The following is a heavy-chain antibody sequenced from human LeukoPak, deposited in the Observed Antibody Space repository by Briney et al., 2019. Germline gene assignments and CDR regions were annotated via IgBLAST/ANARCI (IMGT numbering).Heavy chain of an antibody. CDR2: IYNSGST. V-gene: IGHV4-59*08. J-gene: IGHJ4*02. Sequence: SETLSLTCSVSGGSISNYYWSWIRQPPGKGLEWIGYIYNSGSTNYNPSLKSRVSISVDTSKNQFSLKVYSVTAAHTSVYYCARHGGGYSFDYWGQGTLVTVSS. CDR1: GGSISNYY. CDR3: ARHGGGYSFDY. D-gene: IGHD5-24*01.